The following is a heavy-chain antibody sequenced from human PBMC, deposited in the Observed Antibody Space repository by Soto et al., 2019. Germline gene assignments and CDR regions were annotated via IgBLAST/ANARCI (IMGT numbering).Heavy chain of an antibody. D-gene: IGHD2-15*01. CDR1: GFTFSSYG. CDR2: ISYDGSNK. J-gene: IGHJ6*02. CDR3: AKDIVVVVAATPQAGYGMDV. Sequence: GESLKISCAASGFTFSSYGMHWVRQAPGKGLEWVAVISYDGSNKYYADSVKGRFTISRDNSKNTLYLQMNSLRAEDTAVYYCAKDIVVVVAATPQAGYGMDVWGQGTTVTVSS. V-gene: IGHV3-30*18.